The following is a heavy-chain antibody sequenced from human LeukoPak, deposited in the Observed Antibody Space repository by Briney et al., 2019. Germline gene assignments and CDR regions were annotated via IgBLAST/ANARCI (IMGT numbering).Heavy chain of an antibody. V-gene: IGHV1-69*01. J-gene: IGHJ6*03. CDR3: ARDKGPGHRRGRYYYYMDV. CDR2: IVPIFGLA. Sequence: ASVKVSCKASGGTFNRYAISWVRQAPGQELEWMGGIVPIFGLANYAQKFQGRVTITADESTSTAYMELTSLRSEDTAVYYCARDKGPGHRRGRYYYYMDVWGRGTTVTVSS. CDR1: GGTFNRYA.